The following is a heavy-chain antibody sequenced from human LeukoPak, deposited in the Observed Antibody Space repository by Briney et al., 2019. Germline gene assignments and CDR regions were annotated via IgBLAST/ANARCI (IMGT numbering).Heavy chain of an antibody. CDR1: ALRFTSYN. CDR2: MSSSTNTI. Sequence: AGSLRLSCVASALRFTSYNMNWVRQAPGEGLEWISYMSSSTNTIDYADSVEGRFTISRDNAKNSLYLQMNSLRAEYTCVYCCARDPISPGYGVLHYYMDVWGKGTTVHVSS. J-gene: IGHJ6*03. D-gene: IGHD4-17*01. V-gene: IGHV3-48*04. CDR3: ARDPISPGYGVLHYYMDV.